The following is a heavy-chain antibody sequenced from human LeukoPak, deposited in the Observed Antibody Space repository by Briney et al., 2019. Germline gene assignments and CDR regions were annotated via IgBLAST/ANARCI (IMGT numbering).Heavy chain of an antibody. V-gene: IGHV3-33*01. CDR3: ARDVGYCSSTSCYSDRGNWFDP. J-gene: IGHJ5*02. CDR2: IWYDGSNK. D-gene: IGHD2-2*01. CDR1: GFTFSSYG. Sequence: GGSLRLSCAASGFTFSSYGMHWVRQAPGKGLEWVAVIWYDGSNKYYADSVKGRFTISRDNSKNTLYLQMNSLRAEDTAVYYCARDVGYCSSTSCYSDRGNWFDPWGQGTLVTVYS.